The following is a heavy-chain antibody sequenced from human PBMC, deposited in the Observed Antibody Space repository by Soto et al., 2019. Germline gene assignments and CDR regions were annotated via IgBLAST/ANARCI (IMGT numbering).Heavy chain of an antibody. D-gene: IGHD1-20*01. V-gene: IGHV2-5*01. CDR2: IYWNDDK. J-gene: IGHJ4*02. Sequence: SGPTRVNHTQTLTLTCTFSGFSLSTSGVVVAWIRQAPGKALEWLALIYWNDDKRYSPSLKSRLTITKDTSENQVVLTMTNMDPVDTATYYCAHRRSNWNFDYWGQGTLVTVSS. CDR1: GFSLSTSGVV. CDR3: AHRRSNWNFDY.